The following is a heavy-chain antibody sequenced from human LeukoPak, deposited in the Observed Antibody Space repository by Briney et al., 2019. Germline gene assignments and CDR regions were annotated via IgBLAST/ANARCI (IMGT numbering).Heavy chain of an antibody. Sequence: HPGGSLRLSCAASGFTVSSNYMSWVRQAPGKGLEWVSVIYSGGSTYYADSVKGRFTISRDNSKNTLYLQMNSLRAEDTAVYYCARDASQNTFNWGQGTLVTVSS. D-gene: IGHD2-2*02. V-gene: IGHV3-53*01. J-gene: IGHJ4*02. CDR2: IYSGGST. CDR3: ARDASQNTFN. CDR1: GFTVSSNY.